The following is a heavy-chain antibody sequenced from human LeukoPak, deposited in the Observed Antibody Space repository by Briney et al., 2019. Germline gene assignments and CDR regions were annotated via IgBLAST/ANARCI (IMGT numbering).Heavy chain of an antibody. CDR1: GFTFSSYG. Sequence: GGSLRLSCAASGFTFSSYGMHWVRQAPGKGLEWVAVISYDGSNKYYADSVKGRFTISRDNSKNTLYLQMNSLRAEDTAVYYCAKEIDSYYYGMDVWGQGTTVTVSS. CDR3: AKEIDSYYYGMDV. J-gene: IGHJ6*02. V-gene: IGHV3-30*18. D-gene: IGHD2/OR15-2a*01. CDR2: ISYDGSNK.